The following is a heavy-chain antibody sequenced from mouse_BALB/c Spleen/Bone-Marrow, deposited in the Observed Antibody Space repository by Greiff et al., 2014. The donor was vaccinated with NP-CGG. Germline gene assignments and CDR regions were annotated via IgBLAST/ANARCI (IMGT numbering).Heavy chain of an antibody. D-gene: IGHD2-3*01. CDR3: ARGDGYYVDFDY. CDR2: ISCYNGAT. J-gene: IGHJ2*01. CDR1: GYSFTGYY. Sequence: LVKTGASVKISCKASGYSFTGYYMHWVKQSHGKSLERIGYISCYNGATSYNQKFKGKATFTVDTSSSTAYMQFNSLTSEDSAVYYCARGDGYYVDFDYWGQGTTLTVS. V-gene: IGHV1S34*01.